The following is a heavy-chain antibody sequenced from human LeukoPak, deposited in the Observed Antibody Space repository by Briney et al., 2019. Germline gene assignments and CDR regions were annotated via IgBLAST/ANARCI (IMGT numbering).Heavy chain of an antibody. Sequence: SETLSLTCTVSGGSISSYYWSWIRQPARKGLEWIGRIYTSGSTNYNPSLKSRVTMSVDTSKNQFSLKLSSVTAADTAVYYCARVVQQQLPISYYYYYYMDVWGKGTTVTISS. CDR1: GGSISSYY. CDR2: IYTSGST. D-gene: IGHD6-13*01. V-gene: IGHV4-4*07. CDR3: ARVVQQQLPISYYYYYYMDV. J-gene: IGHJ6*03.